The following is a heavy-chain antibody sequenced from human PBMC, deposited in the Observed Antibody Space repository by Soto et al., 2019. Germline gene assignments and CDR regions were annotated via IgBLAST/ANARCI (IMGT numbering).Heavy chain of an antibody. CDR3: ARQDYDFWSGYYDAALSWDAFDI. CDR1: GYSFTSYW. Sequence: GESLKISCKGSGYSFTSYWTGWVRQMPGKGLEWMGIIYPGDSDTRYSPSFQGQVTISADKSISTAYLQWSSLKASDTAMYYCARQDYDFWSGYYDAALSWDAFDIWGQGTMVTVSS. J-gene: IGHJ3*02. V-gene: IGHV5-51*01. CDR2: IYPGDSDT. D-gene: IGHD3-3*01.